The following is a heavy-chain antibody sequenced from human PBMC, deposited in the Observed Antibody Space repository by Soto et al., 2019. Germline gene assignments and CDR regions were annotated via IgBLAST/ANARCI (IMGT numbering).Heavy chain of an antibody. CDR1: GFTFSNCA. J-gene: IGHJ4*02. CDR3: AKRFYREEDGYNFFDS. Sequence: GCLRLACSASGFTFSNCAMSWVRQAPGKGLEWVSTISGRGGSTYYADSVKGRLTISRDNSKNTLFLQMNSLRAEDTAVYYCAKRFYREEDGYNFFDSWGQGTLVTVYS. CDR2: ISGRGGST. D-gene: IGHD5-18*01. V-gene: IGHV3-23*01.